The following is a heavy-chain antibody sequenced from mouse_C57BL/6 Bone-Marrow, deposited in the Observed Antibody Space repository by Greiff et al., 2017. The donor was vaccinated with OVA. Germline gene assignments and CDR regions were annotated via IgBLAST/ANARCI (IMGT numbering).Heavy chain of an antibody. J-gene: IGHJ2*01. CDR1: GFTFTDYY. CDR2: IRNKANGYTT. CDR3: ARNLGYFDY. V-gene: IGHV7-3*01. Sequence: EVQRVESGGGLVQPGGSLSLSCAASGFTFTDYYMSWVRQPPGKALEWLGFIRNKANGYTTEYSASVKGRFTISRDNSQSILYLQMNALRAEDSATYYCARNLGYFDYWGQGTTLTVSS. D-gene: IGHD4-1*01.